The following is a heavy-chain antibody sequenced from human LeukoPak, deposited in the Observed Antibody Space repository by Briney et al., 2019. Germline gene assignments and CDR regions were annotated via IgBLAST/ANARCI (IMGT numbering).Heavy chain of an antibody. CDR2: ISGSGGST. CDR1: GFTFSSYA. V-gene: IGHV3-23*01. J-gene: IGHJ6*03. Sequence: PGGSLRLSCTASGFTFSSYAMNWVRQAPGKGLEWVSAISGSGGSTYYADSVKGRFTISRDNSKHTLYLQMNSLRAEDTALYYCARDLPEYYYYMDVWGKGTTVTVSS. CDR3: ARDLPEYYYYMDV.